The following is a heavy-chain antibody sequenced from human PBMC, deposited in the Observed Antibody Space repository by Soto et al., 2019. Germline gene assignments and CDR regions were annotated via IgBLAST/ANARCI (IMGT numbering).Heavy chain of an antibody. D-gene: IGHD3-10*01. V-gene: IGHV4-59*08. CDR2: TYYSGST. J-gene: IGHJ4*02. CDR1: GGSISSYY. CDR3: ARHNYGSGSTYFDY. Sequence: PSETLSLTCTVSGGSISSYYWSWIREPPGKGLEWIGYTYYSGSTNYNPSLKSRVTISVDTSKNQFSLKLNSMTAADTAVYYCARHNYGSGSTYFDYWGQVTLVTVS.